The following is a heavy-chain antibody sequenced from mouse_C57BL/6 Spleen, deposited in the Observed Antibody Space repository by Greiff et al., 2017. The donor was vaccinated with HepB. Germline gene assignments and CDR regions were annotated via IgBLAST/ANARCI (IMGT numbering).Heavy chain of an antibody. Sequence: EVKVVESGGGLVKPGGSLKLSCAASGFTFSSYAMSWVRQTPEKRLEWVATISDGGSYTYYPDNVKGRFTISRDNAKNNLYLQMSHLKSEDTAMYYCARGERAYGNYGFAYWGQGTLVTVSA. V-gene: IGHV5-4*03. CDR1: GFTFSSYA. CDR3: ARGERAYGNYGFAY. CDR2: ISDGGSYT. D-gene: IGHD2-1*01. J-gene: IGHJ3*01.